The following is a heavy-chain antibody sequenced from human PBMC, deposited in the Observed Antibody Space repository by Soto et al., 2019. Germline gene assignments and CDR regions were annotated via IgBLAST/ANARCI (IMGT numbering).Heavy chain of an antibody. Sequence: EVQLEESGGGLVQPGGSLRLSCAASGFTLSSHDMHWVRQVTGKGLEWVSGIDSAGNAKYPASVKGRFTISRENAKNSLHLQMNSLRAGDTAVYYCARGGILGVNWNWFDTWGQGTLVTVSS. J-gene: IGHJ5*02. V-gene: IGHV3-13*01. CDR2: IDSAGNA. CDR3: ARGGILGVNWNWFDT. D-gene: IGHD3-10*01. CDR1: GFTLSSHD.